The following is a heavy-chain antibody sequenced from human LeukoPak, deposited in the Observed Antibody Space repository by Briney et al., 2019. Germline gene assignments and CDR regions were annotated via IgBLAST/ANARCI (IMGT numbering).Heavy chain of an antibody. J-gene: IGHJ4*02. CDR1: GYTFTSYY. CDR2: INPSGGST. Sequence: ASVKVSCKASGYTFTSYYMHWVRQAPGQGLEWMGIINPSGGSTSYAQKFQGRVTMTRDTSTNTVYMELSSLRSEDTAVYYCARNLAYCGGDCPLPLDYWGQGTLVTVSS. CDR3: ARNLAYCGGDCPLPLDY. D-gene: IGHD2-21*02. V-gene: IGHV1-46*01.